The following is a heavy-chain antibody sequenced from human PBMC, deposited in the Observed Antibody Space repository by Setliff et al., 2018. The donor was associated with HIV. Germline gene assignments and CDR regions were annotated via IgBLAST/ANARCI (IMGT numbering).Heavy chain of an antibody. CDR3: ARTEGISPSYWYFDL. Sequence: SGPTLVNPTETLTLTCTVSGFSLSNARMGVSWIRQPPGKALEWLAHIFPNDEKSYSTSLQSRLTISKDTSKSQVVLTITNMDPVDAATYYCARTEGISPSYWYFDLWGRGTLVTVS. J-gene: IGHJ2*01. V-gene: IGHV2-26*01. D-gene: IGHD6-13*01. CDR1: GFSLSNARMG. CDR2: IFPNDEK.